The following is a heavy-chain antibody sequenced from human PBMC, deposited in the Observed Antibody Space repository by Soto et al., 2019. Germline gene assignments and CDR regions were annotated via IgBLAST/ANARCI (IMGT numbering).Heavy chain of an antibody. D-gene: IGHD4-17*01. CDR3: ARRRSGGDYSNDY. CDR2: TYYSGST. J-gene: IGHJ4*02. CDR1: GGSISSSSYY. V-gene: IGHV4-39*01. Sequence: SETLPLTCTVSGGSISSSSYYWGWIRQPPGKGLEWIGSTYYSGSTYYNPSLKSRVTISVDTSKNQFFLKLSSVTAADTAVYYCARRRSGGDYSNDYWGQGTLVTVSS.